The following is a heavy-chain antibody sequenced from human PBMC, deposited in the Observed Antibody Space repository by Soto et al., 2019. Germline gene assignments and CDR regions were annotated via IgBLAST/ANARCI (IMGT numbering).Heavy chain of an antibody. CDR1: GFTFSDYY. D-gene: IGHD2-15*01. Sequence: PGGSLRLSCAASGFTFSDYYMSWIRQAPGKGLEWVSYISSSGSTIYYADSVKGRFTISRDNAKNSLYLQMNSLRAEDTAVYYCARVESRAWGYYSGGSCYSVRYYYYMDVWGKGTTVTVSS. CDR3: ARVESRAWGYYSGGSCYSVRYYYYMDV. V-gene: IGHV3-11*01. CDR2: ISSSGSTI. J-gene: IGHJ6*03.